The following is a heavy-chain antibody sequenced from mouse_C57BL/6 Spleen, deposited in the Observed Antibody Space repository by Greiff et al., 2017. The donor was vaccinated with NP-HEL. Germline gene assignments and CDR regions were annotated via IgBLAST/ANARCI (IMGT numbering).Heavy chain of an antibody. CDR1: GYTFTSYW. Sequence: VQLQQSGAELVRPGSSVKLSCKASGYTFTSYWMHWVKQRPIQGLEWIGNIDPSDSETHYNQKFKDKATLTVDKSSSTAYMQLSSLTSEDSAVYYCARWGDWGMLMDYWGQGTSVTVSS. V-gene: IGHV1-52*01. J-gene: IGHJ4*01. D-gene: IGHD2-10*02. CDR3: ARWGDWGMLMDY. CDR2: IDPSDSET.